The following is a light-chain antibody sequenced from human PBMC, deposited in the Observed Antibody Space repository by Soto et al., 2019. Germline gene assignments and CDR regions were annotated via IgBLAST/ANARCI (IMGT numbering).Light chain of an antibody. V-gene: IGLV1-44*01. CDR2: SNN. J-gene: IGLJ3*02. Sequence: QSVLTQPPSASGTPGHRVTISCSGSNSNIGRNTVNWYQQLPGAAPNLLIYSNNQRPSGVPDRFSGSKSGTSASLAISGLQSEDEADYYCAAWDESPNVPVFGGGTKLTVL. CDR1: NSNIGRNT. CDR3: AAWDESPNVPV.